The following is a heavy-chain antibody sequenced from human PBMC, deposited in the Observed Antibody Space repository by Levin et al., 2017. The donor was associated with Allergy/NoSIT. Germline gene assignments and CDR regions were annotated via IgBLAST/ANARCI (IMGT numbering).Heavy chain of an antibody. CDR1: GGSIGSSSYY. V-gene: IGHV4-39*01. CDR2: MYYSGST. J-gene: IGHJ4*02. Sequence: SETLSLTCTVSGGSIGSSSYYWGWIRQPPGTGLEWIGSMYYSGSTYYKPSLKSRLTISVDTSKNQFSLKLTSVTAADTAVYYCARRFAASSNWDFDYWGQGTLVTVSS. D-gene: IGHD4-11*01. CDR3: ARRFAASSNWDFDY.